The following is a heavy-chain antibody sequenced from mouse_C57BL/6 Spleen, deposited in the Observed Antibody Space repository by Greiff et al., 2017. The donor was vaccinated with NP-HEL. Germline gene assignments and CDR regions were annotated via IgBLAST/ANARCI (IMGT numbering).Heavy chain of an antibody. CDR1: GFNIKDYY. J-gene: IGHJ1*03. Sequence: VQLQQSGAELVRPGASVKLSCTASGFNIKDYYMHWVKQRPEQGLEWIGRIDPEDGDTEYAPQFQGKATMTADTSSNTAYLQLSSLTSEDTAVYYCTNHYYGSSYDFDVWGTGTTVTVSS. CDR2: IDPEDGDT. D-gene: IGHD1-1*01. CDR3: TNHYYGSSYDFDV. V-gene: IGHV14-1*01.